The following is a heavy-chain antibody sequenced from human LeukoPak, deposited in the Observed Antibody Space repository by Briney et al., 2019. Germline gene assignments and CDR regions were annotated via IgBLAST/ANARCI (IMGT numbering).Heavy chain of an antibody. J-gene: IGHJ4*02. D-gene: IGHD2-2*01. Sequence: SGTLSLTCTVSGGSISSGGYYWSWIRQHPGKGLEWIGYIYYSGSTYYNPSLKSRVTISVDTSKNQFSLKLSSVTAADTAVYYCARTIVVVPAAMTGVGGYFDYWGQGTLVTVSS. CDR2: IYYSGST. CDR3: ARTIVVVPAAMTGVGGYFDY. CDR1: GGSISSGGYY. V-gene: IGHV4-31*03.